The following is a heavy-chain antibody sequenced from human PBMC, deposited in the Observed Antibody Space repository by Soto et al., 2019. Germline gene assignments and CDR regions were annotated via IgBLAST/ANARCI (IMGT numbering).Heavy chain of an antibody. D-gene: IGHD5-18*01. V-gene: IGHV4-59*01. J-gene: IGHJ4*02. CDR3: ARVQVDTAMVLDY. CDR1: GGSISSYY. Sequence: PSETLSLTCTVSGGSISSYYWSWIRQPPGKGLEWIGYIYYSGSTNYNPSLKSRVTISVDTSKNQFSLKLSSVTAADTAVYYCARVQVDTAMVLDYWGQGTLVTVSS. CDR2: IYYSGST.